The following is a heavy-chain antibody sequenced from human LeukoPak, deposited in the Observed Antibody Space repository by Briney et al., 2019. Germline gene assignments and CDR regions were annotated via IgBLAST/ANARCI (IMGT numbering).Heavy chain of an antibody. J-gene: IGHJ4*02. Sequence: GALRLSCAASGFTFSSYAMSWVRQAPGKGLEWVSAISGSGGTSYYADSVKGRFTISRDNSKNTLYLQMNSLRGEDTAVYYCARRPSSSSPTYFDYWGQGTLVTVSS. CDR2: ISGSGGTS. CDR1: GFTFSSYA. V-gene: IGHV3-23*01. D-gene: IGHD6-6*01. CDR3: ARRPSSSSPTYFDY.